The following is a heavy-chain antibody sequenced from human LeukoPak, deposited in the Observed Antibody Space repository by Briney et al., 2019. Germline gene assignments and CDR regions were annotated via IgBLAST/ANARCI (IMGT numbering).Heavy chain of an antibody. CDR1: GGSISGYY. CDR2: IYYSGST. Sequence: SETLSLTCTVSGGSISGYYWSWIRQPPGKGLEWIGHIYYSGSTNYNPSLKSRVTISVDTSRNQFSLKLSSVTAADTAVYYCARRGAVYAGNDFDYRGQGTLVSVST. V-gene: IGHV4-59*08. CDR3: ARRGAVYAGNDFDY. D-gene: IGHD4-23*01. J-gene: IGHJ4*02.